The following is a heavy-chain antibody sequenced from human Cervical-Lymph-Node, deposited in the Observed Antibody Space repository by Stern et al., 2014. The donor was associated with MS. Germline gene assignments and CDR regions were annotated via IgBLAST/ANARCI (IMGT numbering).Heavy chain of an antibody. CDR3: ARAVRNQLLSEY. CDR2: MNPYSGNT. J-gene: IGHJ4*02. D-gene: IGHD2-2*01. Sequence: VQLVESGAEVKKPGASVKVSCKASGYTFSSYAFTWVRQASGHGLEWMGWMNPYSGNTGYAQKFKGRVSMTSDPSISTVYMELTSLTSDDTAVYFCARAVRNQLLSEYWGQGTLVTVSS. CDR1: GYTFSSYA. V-gene: IGHV1-8*01.